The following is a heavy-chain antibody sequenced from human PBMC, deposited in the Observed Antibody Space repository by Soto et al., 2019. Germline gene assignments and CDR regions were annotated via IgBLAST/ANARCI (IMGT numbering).Heavy chain of an antibody. CDR1: GYSFTSYW. D-gene: IGHD1-26*01. J-gene: IGHJ6*04. CDR2: IYPGDSDT. Sequence: GESLKISCKGSGYSFTSYWIGWVRQMPGKGLEWMGIIYPGDSDTRYSPSFQGQVTISADKSISTAYLQWSSLKASDTAMYYCERHDCNSGSDYGESAYYYYGMDVWGKGTTVTVSS. V-gene: IGHV5-51*01. CDR3: ERHDCNSGSDYGESAYYYYGMDV.